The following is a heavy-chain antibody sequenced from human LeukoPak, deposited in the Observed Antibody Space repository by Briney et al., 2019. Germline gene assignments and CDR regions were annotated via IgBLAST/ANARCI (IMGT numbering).Heavy chain of an antibody. CDR2: MDEYGSDI. V-gene: IGHV3-7*01. CDR1: GFDFSGFS. J-gene: IGHJ6*03. D-gene: IGHD3-3*01. Sequence: GGSLRLSCVVSGFDFSGFSMSWVRQAPGKGLKWVAIMDEYGSDIFYVESVKGRFIISRANARNSLYLQMNSLRAEDTAVYYCARVGNNAIFGVVIVDYYYYMDVWGKGTTVTVSS. CDR3: ARVGNNAIFGVVIVDYYYYMDV.